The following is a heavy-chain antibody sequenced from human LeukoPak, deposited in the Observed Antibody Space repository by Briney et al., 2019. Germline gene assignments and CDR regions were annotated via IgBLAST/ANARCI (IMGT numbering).Heavy chain of an antibody. Sequence: PGGSLRLSCAASGFTVSSNYMSWVRQAPGKGLEWVSVIYSGGSTYYADSVKGRFTISRDNSKNTLFLQMNSLRAEDTAVYYCARDLRDSSSWEWFRAFDIRGQGTMVTVSS. CDR1: GFTVSSNY. V-gene: IGHV3-53*01. D-gene: IGHD6-13*01. J-gene: IGHJ3*02. CDR2: IYSGGST. CDR3: ARDLRDSSSWEWFRAFDI.